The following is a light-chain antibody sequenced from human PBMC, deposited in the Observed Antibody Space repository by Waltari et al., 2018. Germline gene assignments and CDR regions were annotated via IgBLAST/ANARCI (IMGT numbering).Light chain of an antibody. CDR1: QSVSTN. CDR2: GAS. J-gene: IGKJ4*01. Sequence: DTVLTQSPDTLSVSPGERATVSCGASQSVSTNLAWYQQRPGQAPRLLIYGASTRATGIPARFSGFGSGTEFILTISGLQSEDFAVYYCQQYNDYVSFGGGTNVEI. CDR3: QQYNDYVS. V-gene: IGKV3-15*01.